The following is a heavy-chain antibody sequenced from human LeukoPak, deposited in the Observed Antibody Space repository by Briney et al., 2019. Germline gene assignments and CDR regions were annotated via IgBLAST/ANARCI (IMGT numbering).Heavy chain of an antibody. Sequence: HSETLSLTCTVSGGSISSYYWSWIRQPPGKGLEWIGYIYTSGSTNYNPSLKSRVTISVDTSKNQFSLKLSSVTAADTAVYYCARSAYCSSTSCYFDYWGQGTLVTVSS. CDR2: IYTSGST. CDR1: GGSISSYY. CDR3: ARSAYCSSTSCYFDY. D-gene: IGHD2-2*01. J-gene: IGHJ4*02. V-gene: IGHV4-4*09.